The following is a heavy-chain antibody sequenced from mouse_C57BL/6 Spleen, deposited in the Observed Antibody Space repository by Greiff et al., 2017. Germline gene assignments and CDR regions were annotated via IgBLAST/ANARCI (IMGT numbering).Heavy chain of an antibody. CDR1: GFAFSSSW. J-gene: IGHJ4*01. V-gene: IGHV1-82*01. Sequence: VQLQQSGPELVKPGASVKISCTASGFAFSSSWMTWVKQRPGKGLEWIGRIYPGDGDTNYTGKLKGRATLSADKSSSTAYMQLSSLTSEDSAVXFCARQHRSYAMDYWGQGTSVTVSA. CDR3: ARQHRSYAMDY. D-gene: IGHD3-1*01. CDR2: IYPGDGDT.